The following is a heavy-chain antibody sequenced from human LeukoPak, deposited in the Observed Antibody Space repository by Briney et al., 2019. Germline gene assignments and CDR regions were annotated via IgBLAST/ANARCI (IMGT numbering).Heavy chain of an antibody. Sequence: GASVKVSCKASGFTFTSYGISWVRQAPGQGLEWMGWISAYNGNTNYAQKLQGRVTMTTDTSTSTAYMELRSLRSDDTAVYYCARDREHDFWSGSDYWGQGTLVTVSA. D-gene: IGHD3-3*01. V-gene: IGHV1-18*01. J-gene: IGHJ4*02. CDR1: GFTFTSYG. CDR3: ARDREHDFWSGSDY. CDR2: ISAYNGNT.